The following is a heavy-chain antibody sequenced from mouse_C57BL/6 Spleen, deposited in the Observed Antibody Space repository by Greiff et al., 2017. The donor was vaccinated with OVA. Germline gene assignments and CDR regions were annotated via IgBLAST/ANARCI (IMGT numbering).Heavy chain of an antibody. CDR2: ISSGSSTI. Sequence: DVMLVESGGGLVKPGGSLKLSCAASGFTFSDYGMHWVRQAPEKGLEWVAYISSGSSTIYYADTVKGRFTISRDNAKNTLFLQMTSLRSEDTAMYYCARDSSGYGYFDYWGQGTTLTVSS. CDR3: ARDSSGYGYFDY. D-gene: IGHD3-2*02. J-gene: IGHJ2*01. CDR1: GFTFSDYG. V-gene: IGHV5-17*01.